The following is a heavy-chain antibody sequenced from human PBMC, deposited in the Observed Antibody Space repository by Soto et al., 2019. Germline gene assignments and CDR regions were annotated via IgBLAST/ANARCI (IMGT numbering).Heavy chain of an antibody. D-gene: IGHD3-10*01. Sequence: PSETLSLTCAVYGGSFSGYYWSWIRQPPGKGLEWIGEINHSGSTNYNPSLKSRVTISVDTSKNQFSLKLSSVTAADTAVYYCARRGDGCFDYWGQGTLVTV. CDR2: INHSGST. V-gene: IGHV4-34*01. CDR3: ARRGDGCFDY. CDR1: GGSFSGYY. J-gene: IGHJ4*02.